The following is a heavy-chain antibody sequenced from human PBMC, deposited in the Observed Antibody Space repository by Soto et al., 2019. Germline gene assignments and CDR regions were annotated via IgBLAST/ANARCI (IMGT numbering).Heavy chain of an antibody. CDR3: ARDITPGGGDYSFDY. J-gene: IGHJ4*02. CDR1: GYTFTSYY. CDR2: INPSGGST. D-gene: IGHD4-17*01. V-gene: IGHV1-46*01. Sequence: ASVKVSCKASGYTFTSYYMHWVRQAPGQGLEWMGIINPSGGSTSYAQKFQGRVTMTRDTSTSTVYMELSSLRSEDTAVYYCARDITPGGGDYSFDYWGQGTLVTVSS.